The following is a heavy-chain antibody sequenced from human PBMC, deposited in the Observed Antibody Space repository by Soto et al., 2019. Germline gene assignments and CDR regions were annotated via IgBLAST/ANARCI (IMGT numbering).Heavy chain of an antibody. D-gene: IGHD5-12*01. Sequence: EVQLLESGGGLVQPGGSLRLSCAASGFTFSSYAMSWVRQAPGKGLEWVSAISGSGGSTYYAASVKGRFTISRDNSKNSLYLQMNSLRAEDTAVYYCARSYGGYYFDYWGQGTLVTVSS. CDR2: ISGSGGST. CDR1: GFTFSSYA. CDR3: ARSYGGYYFDY. J-gene: IGHJ4*02. V-gene: IGHV3-23*01.